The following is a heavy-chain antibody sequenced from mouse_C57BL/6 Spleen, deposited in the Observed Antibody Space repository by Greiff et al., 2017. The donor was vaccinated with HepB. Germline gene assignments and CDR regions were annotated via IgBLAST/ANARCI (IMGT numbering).Heavy chain of an antibody. V-gene: IGHV5-17*01. CDR3: ARPQLGRGYAMDY. D-gene: IGHD4-1*02. CDR1: GFTFSDYG. J-gene: IGHJ4*01. CDR2: ISSGSSTI. Sequence: VQLKQSGGGLVKPGGSLKLSCAASGFTFSDYGMHWVRQAPEKGLEWVAYISSGSSTIYYADTVKGRFTISRDNAKNTLFLQMTSLRSEDTAMYYCARPQLGRGYAMDYWGQGTSVTVSS.